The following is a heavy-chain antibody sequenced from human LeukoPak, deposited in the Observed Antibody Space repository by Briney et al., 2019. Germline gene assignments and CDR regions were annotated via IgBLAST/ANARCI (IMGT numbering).Heavy chain of an antibody. V-gene: IGHV1-18*01. CDR1: GYTFTSYG. J-gene: IGHJ5*02. CDR3: ARDRNIVVVPAAVPVPWWLDP. CDR2: ISAYNGNT. D-gene: IGHD2-2*01. Sequence: ASVKVSCKASGYTFTSYGISWVRQAPGQGLEWMGWISAYNGNTNYAQKLQGRVTMTTDTSTSTAYMELRSLRSDDTAVYYCARDRNIVVVPAAVPVPWWLDPWGQGTLVTVSS.